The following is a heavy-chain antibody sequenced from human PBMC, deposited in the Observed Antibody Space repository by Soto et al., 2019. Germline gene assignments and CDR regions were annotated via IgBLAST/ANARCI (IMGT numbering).Heavy chain of an antibody. J-gene: IGHJ6*02. CDR1: GYRFTLSR. CDR2: IYPGDSDT. CDR3: ARSYSSSWLYGMDV. D-gene: IGHD6-13*01. Sequence: GESLKISSEALGYRFTLSRIGSVRQMPGKGLEWMGVIYPGDSDTRYSPSFQGQVTISVDKSISTAYLQWSSLKASDTAMCYCARSYSSSWLYGMDVWGQGTTVT. V-gene: IGHV5-51*01.